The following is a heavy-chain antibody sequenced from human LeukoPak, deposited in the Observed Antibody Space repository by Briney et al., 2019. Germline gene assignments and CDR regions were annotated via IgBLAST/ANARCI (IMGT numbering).Heavy chain of an antibody. Sequence: PGGSLRLSCAASGFTFSTYWMNWVRQAPGKGLEWVASIKQDGSKKYYVDSVKGRFTISRDNAKNSLYLQMNSLRAEDTAVYYCVREVMDGSAPYFWYFDLWGRGTLVTVSS. J-gene: IGHJ2*01. CDR2: IKQDGSKK. D-gene: IGHD1-26*01. CDR3: VREVMDGSAPYFWYFDL. CDR1: GFTFSTYW. V-gene: IGHV3-7*01.